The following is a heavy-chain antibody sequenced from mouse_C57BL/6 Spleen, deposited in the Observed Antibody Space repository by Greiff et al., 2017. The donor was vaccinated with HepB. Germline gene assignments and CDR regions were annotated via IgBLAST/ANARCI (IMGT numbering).Heavy chain of an antibody. CDR3: ARSFSYSNYVYYAMDY. D-gene: IGHD2-5*01. CDR2: IDPNSGGT. CDR1: GYTFTSYW. Sequence: QVQLQQSGAELVKPGASVKLSCKASGYTFTSYWMHWVKQRPGRGLEWIGRIDPNSGGTKYNEKFKSKATLTVDKPSSTAYMQLSSLTSEDSAVYYCARSFSYSNYVYYAMDYWGQGTSVTVSS. J-gene: IGHJ4*01. V-gene: IGHV1-72*01.